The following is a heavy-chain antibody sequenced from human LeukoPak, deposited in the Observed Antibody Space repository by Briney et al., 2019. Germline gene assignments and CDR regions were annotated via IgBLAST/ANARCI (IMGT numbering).Heavy chain of an antibody. J-gene: IGHJ4*02. Sequence: ASVKVSCKAPGYTFTSYGISWVRQAPGQGLEWMGWISAYNGNTNYAQKLQGRVTMTTDTSTSTAYMELRSLRSDDTAVYYCARVSGYSGYEFFDYWGQGTLVTVSS. V-gene: IGHV1-18*01. CDR2: ISAYNGNT. CDR1: GYTFTSYG. CDR3: ARVSGYSGYEFFDY. D-gene: IGHD5-12*01.